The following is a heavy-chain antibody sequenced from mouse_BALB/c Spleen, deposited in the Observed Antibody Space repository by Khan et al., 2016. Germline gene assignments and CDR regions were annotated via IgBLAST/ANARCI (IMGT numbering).Heavy chain of an antibody. J-gene: IGHJ3*01. CDR1: GYTFTNYG. CDR3: ASRDYGSCRWFAY. Sequence: QIQLVQSGPELKKPGETVRISCKASGYTFTNYGMNWVKQAPGKGLKWMGWINTYTGEPTYADDFKGRFAFSLETSASTAYLQINNLKNEDTATXYCASRDYGSCRWFAYWGQGTLVTVSA. CDR2: INTYTGEP. V-gene: IGHV9-3-1*01. D-gene: IGHD1-1*01.